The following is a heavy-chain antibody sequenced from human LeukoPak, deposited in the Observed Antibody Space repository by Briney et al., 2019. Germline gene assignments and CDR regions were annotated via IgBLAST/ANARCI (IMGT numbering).Heavy chain of an antibody. J-gene: IGHJ4*02. CDR1: GFTFSDYY. D-gene: IGHD5-18*01. V-gene: IGHV3-49*04. CDR2: IRSKAYGGTT. Sequence: TGGSLRLSCAASGFTFSDYYMSWVRQAPGKGLEWVGFIRSKAYGGTTEYAASVKGRFTISRDESKSIAYLQMNSLKTEETAVYYCTSYTAMDPFDYWGQGTLVTVSS. CDR3: TSYTAMDPFDY.